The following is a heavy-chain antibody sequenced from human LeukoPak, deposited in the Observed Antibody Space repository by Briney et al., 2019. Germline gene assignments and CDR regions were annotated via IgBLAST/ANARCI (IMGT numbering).Heavy chain of an antibody. CDR1: GGSISSSSYY. CDR3: ARHTSTYYYDSSGYSHY. D-gene: IGHD3-22*01. J-gene: IGHJ4*02. Sequence: SETLSLTCTVSGGSISSSSYYWGWIRQPPGKGLEWIGSIYYSGSTYYNPSLKSRVTISVDTSKNQFSLKLSSVTAADTAVYYCARHTSTYYYDSSGYSHYWGQGTLVTVSS. V-gene: IGHV4-39*01. CDR2: IYYSGST.